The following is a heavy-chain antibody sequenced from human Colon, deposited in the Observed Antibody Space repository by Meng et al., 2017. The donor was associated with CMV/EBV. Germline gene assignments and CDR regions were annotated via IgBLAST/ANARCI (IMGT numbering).Heavy chain of an antibody. D-gene: IGHD6-13*01. CDR2: ITYDGSNK. CDR3: ARGEGVAAGRDYYYGMDV. J-gene: IGHJ6*02. Sequence: GESLKISCAASGFTFSSYAMHWVRQAPGKGLEWVAFITYDGSNKYYADSVKGRFTISRDHSKNTLYLQMNSLRAEDTAVYYCARGEGVAAGRDYYYGMDVWGQGTTVTVSS. CDR1: GFTFSSYA. V-gene: IGHV3-30*04.